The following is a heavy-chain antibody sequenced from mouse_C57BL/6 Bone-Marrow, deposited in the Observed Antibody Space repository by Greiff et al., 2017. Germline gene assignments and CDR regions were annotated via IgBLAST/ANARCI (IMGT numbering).Heavy chain of an antibody. CDR3: ARSQYYYGSSYRY. D-gene: IGHD1-1*01. J-gene: IGHJ2*01. Sequence: EVQLKQSGPVLVKPGASVKMSCKASGYTFTDYYMNWVKQSHGKSLEWIGVINPYNGGTSYNQKFKGKDTLTVDKSSSTAYMDLNSLTSEDSAVYYCARSQYYYGSSYRYWGQGTTLTVSS. V-gene: IGHV1-19*01. CDR2: INPYNGGT. CDR1: GYTFTDYY.